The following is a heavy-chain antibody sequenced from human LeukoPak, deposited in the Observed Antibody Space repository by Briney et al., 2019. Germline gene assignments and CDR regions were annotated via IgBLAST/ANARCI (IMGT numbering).Heavy chain of an antibody. D-gene: IGHD5-18*01. CDR1: GGTFSSYA. V-gene: IGHV1-69*06. CDR3: ARPRPGYSYGPALDY. CDR2: IIPIFGKA. J-gene: IGHJ4*02. Sequence: GASVKVACKASGGTFSSYAISGVRQAPGQGLEGMGGIIPIFGKANYAQKVQGRVTITEDKSTSTAYMALSSLRSENTAVYYCARPRPGYSYGPALDYWGQGTLVTVSS.